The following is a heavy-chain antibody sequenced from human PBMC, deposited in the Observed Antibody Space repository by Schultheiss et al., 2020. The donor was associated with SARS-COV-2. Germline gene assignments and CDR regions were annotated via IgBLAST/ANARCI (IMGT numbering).Heavy chain of an antibody. CDR1: GFTFSSYA. Sequence: GESLKISCAASGFTFSSYAMSWVRQAPGKGLVWVSRINSDGSSTSYADSVKGRFTISRDNAKNTLYLQMNSLRAEDTAVYYCARVDSSGYYYDDYFDYWGQGTLVTVSS. CDR3: ARVDSSGYYYDDYFDY. J-gene: IGHJ4*02. D-gene: IGHD3-22*01. CDR2: INSDGSST. V-gene: IGHV3-74*01.